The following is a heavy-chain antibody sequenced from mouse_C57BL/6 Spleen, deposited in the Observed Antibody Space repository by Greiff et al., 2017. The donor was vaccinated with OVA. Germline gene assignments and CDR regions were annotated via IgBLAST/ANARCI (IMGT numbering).Heavy chain of an antibody. V-gene: IGHV1-26*01. J-gene: IGHJ3*01. D-gene: IGHD2-1*01. CDR1: GYTFTDYY. CDR3: APLPGGFAY. CDR2: INPNNGGT. Sequence: VQLQQSGPELVKPGASVQISCKASGYTFTDYYMNWVKQSHGKSLEWIGDINPNNGGTSYNQKFKGKATLTVDKSSSTAYMELRSLTSEDSAVYYCAPLPGGFAYWGQGTLVTVSA.